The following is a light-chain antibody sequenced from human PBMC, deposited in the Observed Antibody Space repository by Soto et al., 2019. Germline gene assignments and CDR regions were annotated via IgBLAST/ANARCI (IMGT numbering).Light chain of an antibody. V-gene: IGKV3-11*01. J-gene: IGKJ5*01. Sequence: EIVLTQSPATLSLSPGERATLSCRSSQSVSSYVAWYQQTPGQAPRLLIYDASNRATGIPARFSGSGSGTDFTLTISSLEPEDFAGYYCQQRSNWLSITFGQGTRLEIK. CDR3: QQRSNWLSIT. CDR1: QSVSSY. CDR2: DAS.